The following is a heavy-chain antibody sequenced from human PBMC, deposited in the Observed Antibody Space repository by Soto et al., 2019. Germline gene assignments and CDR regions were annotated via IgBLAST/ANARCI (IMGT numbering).Heavy chain of an antibody. J-gene: IGHJ5*02. CDR1: GFTFSSYG. Sequence: QVQLVESGGGVVQPGRSLRLSCAASGFTFSSYGMHWVRQAPGKGLEWVAVISYDGSNKYYADSVKGRFTISRDNSKNTLYLQMNSLRAEDTAVYYCAKDLDESSGWSYNWFDPWGQGTLVTVSS. D-gene: IGHD6-19*01. CDR2: ISYDGSNK. V-gene: IGHV3-30*18. CDR3: AKDLDESSGWSYNWFDP.